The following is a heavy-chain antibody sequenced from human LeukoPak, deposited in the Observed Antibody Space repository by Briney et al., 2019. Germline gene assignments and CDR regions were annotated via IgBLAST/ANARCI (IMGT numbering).Heavy chain of an antibody. Sequence: SETLSLTCAVYGGSFSGYYWSWIRQPPGKGLEWIGEINHSGSTNYNPSLKSRVTVSVDTSKNQFSLKLSSVTAADTAVYYCARGWGVDYWGQGTLVTVSS. J-gene: IGHJ4*02. CDR3: ARGWGVDY. CDR2: INHSGST. D-gene: IGHD3-16*01. V-gene: IGHV4-34*01. CDR1: GGSFSGYY.